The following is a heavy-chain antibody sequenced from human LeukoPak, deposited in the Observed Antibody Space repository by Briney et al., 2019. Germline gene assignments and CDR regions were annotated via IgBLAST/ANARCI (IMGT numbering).Heavy chain of an antibody. CDR2: IYAGSVT. CDR1: GFTVSNNF. V-gene: IGHV3-53*01. Sequence: GGSLRLSCAASGFTVSNNFMTWVRQSPGKGLEYVSVIYAGSVTYYADSVKGRFTISRDNSKNTLYLQMNSLRAEDTAIYYCAKDGTLGYSGPQKFDSWGQGTLVTVSS. CDR3: AKDGTLGYSGPQKFDS. D-gene: IGHD1-26*01. J-gene: IGHJ4*02.